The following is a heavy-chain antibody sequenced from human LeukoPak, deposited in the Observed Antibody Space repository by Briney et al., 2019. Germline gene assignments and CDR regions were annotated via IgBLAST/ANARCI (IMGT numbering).Heavy chain of an antibody. D-gene: IGHD3-10*01. V-gene: IGHV1-2*02. J-gene: IGHJ4*02. CDR1: GYTFTGYY. CDR3: ARGLLWFGEFDY. CDR2: INPNSGGT. Sequence: ASVKVSCKASGYTFTGYYMHWVRQAPGQGLEWMGCINPNSGGTNYAQKFQGRVTMTRDTSISTAYMELSRLRSDDTAVYYCARGLLWFGEFDYWGQGTLVTVSS.